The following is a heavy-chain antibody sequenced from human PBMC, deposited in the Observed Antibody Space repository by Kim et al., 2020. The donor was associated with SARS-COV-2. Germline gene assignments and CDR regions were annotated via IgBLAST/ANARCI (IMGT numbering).Heavy chain of an antibody. Sequence: SQTLSLTCAISGDSVSTNTVLWNWFRQSPSRGLEWLGRTYYRSKWYYDYAVSVKGRITINPDTSKNQFSLHLNSVTPEDTAVYYWARGYRPFDSCGEGALGTVSS. J-gene: IGHJ4*02. V-gene: IGHV6-1*01. CDR1: GDSVSTNTVL. CDR2: TYYRSKWYY. CDR3: ARGYRPFDS. D-gene: IGHD1-26*01.